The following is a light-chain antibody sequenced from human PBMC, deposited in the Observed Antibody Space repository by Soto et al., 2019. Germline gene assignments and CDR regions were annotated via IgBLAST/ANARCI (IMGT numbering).Light chain of an antibody. J-gene: IGKJ1*01. V-gene: IGKV3-20*01. CDR2: DAS. CDR3: QQYNFWPPWT. Sequence: EFVLTQSPGTLSLSPGERATLSCRASQTVRNNYLAWYQQKPGQAPRLLIYDASSRATGIPDRFSGGGSGTEFTLTISSLQSEDFAVYFCQQYNFWPPWTFGQGTKV. CDR1: QTVRNNY.